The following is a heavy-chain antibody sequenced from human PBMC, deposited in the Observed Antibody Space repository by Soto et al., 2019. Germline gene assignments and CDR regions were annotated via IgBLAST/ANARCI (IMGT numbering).Heavy chain of an antibody. CDR1: GASMNTYV. V-gene: IGHV4-4*07. D-gene: IGHD3-10*01. CDR3: ARDEPDTGEGFDI. J-gene: IGHJ3*02. CDR2: VYTSGTT. Sequence: PSETLSLTCSVPGASMNTYVWSWIRQPAGKGLEWIGRVYTSGTTNYNPSLKSRVTMSVDTSKKQVSLKLISLTAADTGLYYCARDEPDTGEGFDIWGQGTMVT.